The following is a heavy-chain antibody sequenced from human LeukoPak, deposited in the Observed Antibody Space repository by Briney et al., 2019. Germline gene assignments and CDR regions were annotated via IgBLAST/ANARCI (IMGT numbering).Heavy chain of an antibody. D-gene: IGHD3-3*01. CDR3: ARDTYGRTIWSGYYLKYYFDY. CDR2: TSSSSSYI. J-gene: IGHJ4*02. CDR1: GFTFSSYS. Sequence: GGSLRLSCAASGFTFSSYSMNWVRQAPGKGLEWVSSTSSSSSYIYYADSVKGRFTISRDNAKNSLYLQMNSLRAEDTAVYYCARDTYGRTIWSGYYLKYYFDYWGQGTLVTVSS. V-gene: IGHV3-21*01.